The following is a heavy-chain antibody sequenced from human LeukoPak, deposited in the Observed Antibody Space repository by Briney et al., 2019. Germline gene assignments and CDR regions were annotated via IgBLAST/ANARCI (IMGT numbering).Heavy chain of an antibody. D-gene: IGHD6-13*01. CDR1: GYTFTGYY. CDR2: INPNSGGT. Sequence: ASVKVSCKASGYTFTGYYMHWVRQAPGQGLEWMGWINPNSGGTNYAQKFQGRVTMTRDTSISTAYMELSRLRSDDTAVYYCARDPTSHSSWYPDNWFDPWGQGALVSVSS. CDR3: ARDPTSHSSWYPDNWFDP. V-gene: IGHV1-2*02. J-gene: IGHJ5*02.